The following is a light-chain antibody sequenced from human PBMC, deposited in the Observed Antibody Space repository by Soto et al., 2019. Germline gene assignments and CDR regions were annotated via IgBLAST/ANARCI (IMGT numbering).Light chain of an antibody. V-gene: IGKV4-1*01. J-gene: IGKJ2*01. CDR2: WAS. Sequence: DIVLTQSPDSLAVSLGERATIHCKSSQSIFYSSNNKNYLAWYQHKAGQPPKLLIFWASTREYGVPARFSGSGSGTDFTLTITNGQAGAVATYYCQQYDSSPDTFGQWTKL. CDR1: QSIFYSSNNKNY. CDR3: QQYDSSPDT.